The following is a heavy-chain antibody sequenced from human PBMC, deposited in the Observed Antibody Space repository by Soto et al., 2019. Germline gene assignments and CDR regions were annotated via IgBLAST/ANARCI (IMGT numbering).Heavy chain of an antibody. CDR3: ARGRSLKWNWFDR. Sequence: ASVKVSCKASGYVFTGFYLHWVRQAPGQGLEWMGWIFPNSGATNYAQKFQCRVTLTRDTSLSTGYMDLTRLTSDDTAVYYCARGRSLKWNWFDRWGQGTLVTVSS. CDR2: IFPNSGAT. V-gene: IGHV1-2*02. CDR1: GYVFTGFY. J-gene: IGHJ5*02. D-gene: IGHD2-15*01.